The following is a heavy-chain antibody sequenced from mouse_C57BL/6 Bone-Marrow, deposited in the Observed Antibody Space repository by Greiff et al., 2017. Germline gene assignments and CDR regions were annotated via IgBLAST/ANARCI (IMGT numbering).Heavy chain of an antibody. V-gene: IGHV8-12*01. CDR3: ARRAYYYGSSYWYFDV. CDR1: GFSLSTSGMG. CDR2: NYWDDDK. D-gene: IGHD1-1*01. J-gene: IGHJ1*03. Sequence: QVTLKVCGPGILQSSQTLSLTCSFSGFSLSTSGMGVSWIRQPSGKGLEWLAHNYWDDDKRYNPSLKSRLTISKDTSRNQVFLKITSVDTADTATYYCARRAYYYGSSYWYFDVWGTGTTVPVSS.